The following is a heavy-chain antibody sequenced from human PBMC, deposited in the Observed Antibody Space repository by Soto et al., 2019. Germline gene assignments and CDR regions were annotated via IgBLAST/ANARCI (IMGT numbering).Heavy chain of an antibody. CDR1: GFTFSRYP. V-gene: IGHV3-30-3*01. D-gene: IGHD2-21*01. J-gene: IGHJ6*02. CDR3: ARLSGDHSAFFSYGMDA. CDR2: ISYDGSEK. Sequence: GSLRLSCEASGFTFSRYPLHWVRQAPGKGLEWVAVISYDGSEKYPADSVKGRISISRDNSKNTLFMQMNSLRADDTAVYYCARLSGDHSAFFSYGMDAWGQGTTVTVSS.